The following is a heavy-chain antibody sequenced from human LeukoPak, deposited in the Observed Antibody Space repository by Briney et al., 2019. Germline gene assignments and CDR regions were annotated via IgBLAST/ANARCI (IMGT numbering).Heavy chain of an antibody. CDR3: ARVPLNCSGGSCYSGFDY. CDR2: INPNSGGT. D-gene: IGHD2-15*01. V-gene: IGHV1-2*02. Sequence: GASVKVSCKASGYTFTSYGISWVRQAPGQGLEWMGWINPNSGGTNYAQKFQGRVTMTRDTSISTAYMELSRLRSDDTAVYYCARVPLNCSGGSCYSGFDYWGQGTLVTVSS. J-gene: IGHJ4*02. CDR1: GYTFTSYG.